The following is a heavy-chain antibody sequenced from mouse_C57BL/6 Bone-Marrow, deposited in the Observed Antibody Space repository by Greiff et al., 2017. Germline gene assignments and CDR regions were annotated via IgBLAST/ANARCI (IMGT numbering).Heavy chain of an antibody. CDR3: ARDYDYDVWYFDV. D-gene: IGHD2-4*01. J-gene: IGHJ1*03. Sequence: QVQLQQSGAELVRPGTSVKLSCKASGYTFTSYWMHWVKQRPGQGLEWIGVIDPSDSYTKYNQKFKGKATVTVDTSSSTAYSQLRSLTSEYSAVYYCARDYDYDVWYFDVWGTGTTVTVSS. CDR2: IDPSDSYT. V-gene: IGHV1-59*01. CDR1: GYTFTSYW.